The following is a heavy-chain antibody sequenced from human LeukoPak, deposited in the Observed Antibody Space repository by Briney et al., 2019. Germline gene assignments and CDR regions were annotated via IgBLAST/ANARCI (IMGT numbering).Heavy chain of an antibody. CDR2: ISYDGSTK. Sequence: GGSLRLSCEASGFTFSNYAMHWVRRAPGEGLEWVALISYDGSTKHYADSVKGRFTISRDNSKNTLSLQINSLRSEDTAVYYCAKDLHYYGPGSSPQYWGQGTLVTVSS. CDR3: AKDLHYYGPGSSPQY. V-gene: IGHV3-30*18. J-gene: IGHJ4*02. CDR1: GFTFSNYA. D-gene: IGHD3-10*01.